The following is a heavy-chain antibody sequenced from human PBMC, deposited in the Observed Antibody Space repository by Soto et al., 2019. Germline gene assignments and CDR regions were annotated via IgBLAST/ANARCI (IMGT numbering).Heavy chain of an antibody. V-gene: IGHV1-18*01. CDR3: AKGRGYDRPYHFDY. D-gene: IGHD2-2*01. CDR2: ISGYTGNT. J-gene: IGHJ4*02. Sequence: ASVKVSCKASGYTFNSYGISWVRQAPGQGPEWMRWISGYTGNTKYPQKLQDRVTMSTDTSTSTAYLELRSLRSDDTAVYYCAKGRGYDRPYHFDYWGQGTLVTVSP. CDR1: GYTFNSYG.